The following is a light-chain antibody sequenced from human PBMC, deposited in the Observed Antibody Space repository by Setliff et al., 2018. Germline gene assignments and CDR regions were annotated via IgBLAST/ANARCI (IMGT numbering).Light chain of an antibody. CDR1: SSDFGAYNY. CDR2: DVT. V-gene: IGLV2-11*01. J-gene: IGLJ3*02. Sequence: QSVLTQPRSVSGSPGQSVTISCTGASSDFGAYNYVSWYQQYPGKAPKLMIYDVTKRPSGVPDRFSGSKSGNTASLAISGLQAEDEADYHCCSYVGSYTLVFGGGTK. CDR3: CSYVGSYTLV.